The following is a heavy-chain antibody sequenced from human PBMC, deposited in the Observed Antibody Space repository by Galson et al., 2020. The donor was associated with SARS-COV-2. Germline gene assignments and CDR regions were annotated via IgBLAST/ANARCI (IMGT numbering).Heavy chain of an antibody. CDR2: IIPIFART. CDR3: AREVGAYFDY. V-gene: IGHV1-69*13. Sequence: SVKVSCKASGGTFSTYAITWVRQAPGQGLEWMGEIIPIFARTNYAQKYLGRVTITADESTSTVYMDLSSLRSDDTAVYYCAREVGAYFDYWGQGTLVTVS. D-gene: IGHD2-15*01. CDR1: GGTFSTYA. J-gene: IGHJ4*02.